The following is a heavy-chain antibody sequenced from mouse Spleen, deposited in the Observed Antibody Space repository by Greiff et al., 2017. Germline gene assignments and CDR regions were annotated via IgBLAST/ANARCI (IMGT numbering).Heavy chain of an antibody. CDR2: ISYDGSN. V-gene: IGHV3-6*01. CDR1: GYSITSGYY. J-gene: IGHJ4*01. Sequence: EVQLQESGPGLVKPSQSLSLTCSVTGYSITSGYYWNWIRQFPGNKLEWMGYISYDGSNNYNPSLKNRISITRDTSKNQFFLKLNSVTTEDTATYYCGPDAMDYWGQGTSVTVSS. CDR3: GPDAMDY.